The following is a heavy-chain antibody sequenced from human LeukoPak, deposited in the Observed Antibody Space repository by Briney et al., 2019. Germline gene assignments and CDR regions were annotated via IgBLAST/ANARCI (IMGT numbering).Heavy chain of an antibody. V-gene: IGHV3-23*01. J-gene: IGHJ4*02. CDR1: GFTFSSYA. D-gene: IGHD3-3*01. Sequence: GGSLRLSRAASGFTFSSYAMSWVRQAPGKGLEWVSAISGSGGSTYYADSVKGRFTISRDNSKNTLYLQMNSLRAEDTAVYYCAKVLLPQILEWLHPNNYFDYWGQGTLVTVSS. CDR2: ISGSGGST. CDR3: AKVLLPQILEWLHPNNYFDY.